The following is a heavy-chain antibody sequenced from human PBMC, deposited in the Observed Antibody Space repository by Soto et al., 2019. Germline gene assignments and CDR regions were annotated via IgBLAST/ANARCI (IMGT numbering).Heavy chain of an antibody. CDR1: GGSFSGFY. Sequence: QVQLQQWGTGLLKPSETLSLTCAVYGGSFSGFYWSWIRQPPGKRLEWIGEIGHSVGTNYNPSLKSRVTISVDTSKNQFSLLLSSVTAADTAVDYCARGLIDIIIVPTATRFDSWGQATRVTVSS. CDR2: IGHSVGT. V-gene: IGHV4-34*01. J-gene: IGHJ5*01. CDR3: ARGLIDIIIVPTATRFDS. D-gene: IGHD3-22*01.